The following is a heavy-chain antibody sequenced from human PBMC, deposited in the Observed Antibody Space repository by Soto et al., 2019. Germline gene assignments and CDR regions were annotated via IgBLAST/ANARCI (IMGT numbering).Heavy chain of an antibody. Sequence: LRLSCAASGFTFSSYAMHWVRQAPGKGLEWVAVISYDGSNKYYADSVKGRFTISRDNSKNTLYLQMNSLRAEDTAVYYCARDGGTYSSPDWWGQGTLVTVSS. D-gene: IGHD6-13*01. CDR3: ARDGGTYSSPDW. J-gene: IGHJ4*02. CDR1: GFTFSSYA. CDR2: ISYDGSNK. V-gene: IGHV3-30-3*01.